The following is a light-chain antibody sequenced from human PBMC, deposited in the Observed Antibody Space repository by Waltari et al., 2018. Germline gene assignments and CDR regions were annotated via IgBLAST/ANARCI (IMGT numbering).Light chain of an antibody. CDR1: QSVPYNY. CDR2: SAS. V-gene: IGKV3-20*01. Sequence: EIVLTQSPGTLSLSPGARAVLSCRASQSVPYNYLAWYQQKPGQAPRLLIYSASTRDNGIPDRFSGSGSGTDFTLTISRLEPEDFAVYYCQQYGGSFGPGTKVDLK. CDR3: QQYGGS. J-gene: IGKJ3*01.